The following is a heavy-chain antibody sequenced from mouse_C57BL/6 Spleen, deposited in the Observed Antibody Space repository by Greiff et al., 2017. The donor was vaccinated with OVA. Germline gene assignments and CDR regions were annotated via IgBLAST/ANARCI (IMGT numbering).Heavy chain of an antibody. Sequence: EVQVVESGPGLVKPSQSLSLTCSVTGYSITSGYYWNWIRQFPGNKLEWMGYISYDGSNNYNPSLKNRISITRDTSKNQFFLKLNSVTTEDTATYYCARRANWDGFDYWGQGTTLTVSS. CDR1: GYSITSGYY. CDR2: ISYDGSN. CDR3: ARRANWDGFDY. V-gene: IGHV3-6*01. J-gene: IGHJ2*01. D-gene: IGHD4-1*01.